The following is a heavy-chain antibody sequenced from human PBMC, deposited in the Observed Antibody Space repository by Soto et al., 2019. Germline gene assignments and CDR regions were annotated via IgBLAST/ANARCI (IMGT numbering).Heavy chain of an antibody. Sequence: EVQLVESGGGLVQPGGSLRLSGAATGITFEEFAIHWVRQAPGKGLEWVSGINWNSGSIGYADSVKGRFTISRDNAKNSLYLHLNSLRAEDTALYYCAKAPNLVTHWFDPWGQGTLVTVSS. CDR3: AKAPNLVTHWFDP. V-gene: IGHV3-9*01. D-gene: IGHD3-9*01. CDR2: INWNSGSI. J-gene: IGHJ5*02. CDR1: GITFEEFA.